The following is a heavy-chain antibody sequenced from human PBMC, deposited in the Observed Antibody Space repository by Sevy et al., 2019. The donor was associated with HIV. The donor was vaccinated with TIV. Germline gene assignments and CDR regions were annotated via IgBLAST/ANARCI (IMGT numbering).Heavy chain of an antibody. D-gene: IGHD2-8*01. J-gene: IGHJ4*02. CDR1: GFTFSKYS. CDR2: LSFGCGEI. Sequence: GGSLRLSCAASGFTFSKYSMSCVRQPPGKELEWVSTLSFGCGEINYADSVKGRFTISRDNSKSSVYLQMNNLRPEDTAVYYCAREGCTKPHDYWGQGTLVTVSS. CDR3: AREGCTKPHDY. V-gene: IGHV3-23*01.